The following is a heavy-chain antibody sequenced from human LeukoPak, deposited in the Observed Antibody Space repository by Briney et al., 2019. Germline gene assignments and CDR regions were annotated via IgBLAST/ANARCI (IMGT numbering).Heavy chain of an antibody. Sequence: GSLRLSCAASGFTFSSYGMHWVRQAPGKGLEWVAVIWYDGSNKYYADSVKGRFTISRDNSKNTLYLQMNSLRAEDTAVYYCVRDGIRDIPGIITIRYDYWGQGTLVTVSS. CDR1: GFTFSSYG. CDR2: IWYDGSNK. V-gene: IGHV3-33*01. D-gene: IGHD3-10*01. J-gene: IGHJ4*02. CDR3: VRDGIRDIPGIITIRYDY.